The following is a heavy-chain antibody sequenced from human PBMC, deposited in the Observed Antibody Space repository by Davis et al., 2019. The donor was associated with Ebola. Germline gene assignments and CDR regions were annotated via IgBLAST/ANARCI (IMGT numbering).Heavy chain of an antibody. D-gene: IGHD3-9*01. Sequence: PGGSLRLSCAASGFTFSDYYMSWIRQAPGKGLEWVSYISSSGSTIYYADSVKGRFTISRDNAKNSLYLQMNSLRAEDTAVYYCARNYYDILTGHAFDIWGQGTMVTVSS. V-gene: IGHV3-11*01. CDR1: GFTFSDYY. CDR3: ARNYYDILTGHAFDI. J-gene: IGHJ3*02. CDR2: ISSSGSTI.